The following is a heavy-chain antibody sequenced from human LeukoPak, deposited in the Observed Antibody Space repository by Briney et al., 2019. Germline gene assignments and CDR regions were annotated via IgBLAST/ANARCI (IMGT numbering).Heavy chain of an antibody. CDR3: ARDSAVDTAIFDY. D-gene: IGHD5-18*01. J-gene: IGHJ4*02. V-gene: IGHV3-21*01. CDR1: GFTFSSYS. Sequence: GGSLRLSCAASGFTFSSYSMNWIRQAPGKGLEWVSSISSSSSYIYYPDSVKGRFTIFRDNAKNSLYLQMNSLRAEDTAVYYCARDSAVDTAIFDYWGQGTLVTVSS. CDR2: ISSSSSYI.